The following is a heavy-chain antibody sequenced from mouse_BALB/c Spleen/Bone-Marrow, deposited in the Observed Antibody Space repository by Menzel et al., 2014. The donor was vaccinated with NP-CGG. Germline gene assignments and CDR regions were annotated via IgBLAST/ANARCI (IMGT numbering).Heavy chain of an antibody. CDR2: FDPTNGNP. CDR1: GFNIKDTH. CDR3: ASYDGSRFAY. J-gene: IGHJ3*01. Sequence: EVQLQQSGAELVKPGTSVKLSCTASGFNIKDTHLHWVQQRPEQGLEWIGRFDPTNGNPKYDPKFQGKATITVDTSSNTAYPQLSSLTSEDTAVYYCASYDGSRFAYWGQGTLVTVSA. D-gene: IGHD2-3*01. V-gene: IGHV14-3*02.